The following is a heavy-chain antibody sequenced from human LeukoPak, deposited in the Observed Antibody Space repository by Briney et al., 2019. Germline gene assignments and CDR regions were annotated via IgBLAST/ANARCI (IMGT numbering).Heavy chain of an antibody. D-gene: IGHD5-24*01. CDR1: GYTFTSHD. CDR2: MNPNSGNT. Sequence: ASVKVSCKTSGYTFTSHDINWVRQATGQGLEWMGWMNPNSGNTGYAQKFQGRITMTRDTSISTAYMELSSLRSEDTAMYYCARMQKDGVYYLDYWGQGTLVTVSS. CDR3: ARMQKDGVYYLDY. V-gene: IGHV1-8*01. J-gene: IGHJ4*02.